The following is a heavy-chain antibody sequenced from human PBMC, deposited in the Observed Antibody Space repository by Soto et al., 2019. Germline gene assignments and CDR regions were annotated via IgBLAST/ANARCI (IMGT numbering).Heavy chain of an antibody. CDR3: ARDGAAAGTMAPNWFDP. J-gene: IGHJ5*02. CDR2: IYYSGST. V-gene: IGHV4-31*03. Sequence: SETLSLTCTVSGGSISSGGYYWSWIRQHPGKGLEWIGYIYYSGSTYYNPSLKSRVTISVDTSKNQFSLKLSSVTAADTAVYYCARDGAAAGTMAPNWFDPWGQGTLVTVS. CDR1: GGSISSGGYY. D-gene: IGHD6-13*01.